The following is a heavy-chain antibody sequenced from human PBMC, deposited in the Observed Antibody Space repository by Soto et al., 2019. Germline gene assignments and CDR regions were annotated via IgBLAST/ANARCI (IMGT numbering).Heavy chain of an antibody. D-gene: IGHD6-13*01. CDR1: GFTFSSYA. CDR2: IRDIGGST. J-gene: IGHJ4*02. CDR3: VKDRYSSPWPYCFDC. V-gene: IGHV3-23*01. Sequence: EVQLLESGGGLIQPGGSLRLSCAASGFTFSSYAMSWVRQAPGKGLEWVSGIRDIGGSTYYADSVKGRFTISRDNSKNTRYLQMNSLRVEDTAVYYCVKDRYSSPWPYCFDCWCQGTLVTVSS.